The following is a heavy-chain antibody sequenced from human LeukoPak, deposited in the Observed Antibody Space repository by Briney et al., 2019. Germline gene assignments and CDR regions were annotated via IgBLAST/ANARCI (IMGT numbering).Heavy chain of an antibody. CDR1: GFTFSSYG. J-gene: IGHJ4*02. V-gene: IGHV3-30*02. CDR3: AKSLLQDGEPSI. CDR2: IRYDGNNK. Sequence: PGGSLRLSCAASGFTFSSYGLHWVRQAPGKGLEWVAFIRYDGNNKYYADSVKGRFTISRDNSKNTLYLQMNSLRAEDTAVYYCAKSLLQDGEPSIWGQGTLVTVSS. D-gene: IGHD3-10*01.